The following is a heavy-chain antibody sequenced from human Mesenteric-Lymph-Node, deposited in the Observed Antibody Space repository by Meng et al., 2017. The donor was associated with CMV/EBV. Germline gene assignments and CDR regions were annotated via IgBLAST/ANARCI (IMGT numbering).Heavy chain of an antibody. Sequence: KASGYTFTSYAMNWVRQAPGQGLEWMGWINTNTGNPTYAQGFTGRFVFSLDTSVSTAYLRISSLKAEDTAVYYCARDPPMVRGVMDYWGQGTLVTVSS. V-gene: IGHV7-4-1*02. CDR1: GYTFTSYA. CDR3: ARDPPMVRGVMDY. CDR2: INTNTGNP. D-gene: IGHD3-10*01. J-gene: IGHJ4*02.